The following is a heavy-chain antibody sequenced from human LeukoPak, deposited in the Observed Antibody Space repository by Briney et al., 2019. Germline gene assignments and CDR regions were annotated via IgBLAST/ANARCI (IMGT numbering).Heavy chain of an antibody. V-gene: IGHV1-46*01. CDR3: ARDNSVGDNAWWFDP. J-gene: IGHJ5*02. Sequence: ASVKVSCKTSGGTFSSYAISWVRQAPGQGLEWMGLINPTGGSTGYAQKFQGRVTMTRDMSTSTDYMELSSLRSEDTAIYYCARDNSVGDNAWWFDPWGQGTLVTVSS. CDR1: GGTFSSYA. D-gene: IGHD1-26*01. CDR2: INPTGGST.